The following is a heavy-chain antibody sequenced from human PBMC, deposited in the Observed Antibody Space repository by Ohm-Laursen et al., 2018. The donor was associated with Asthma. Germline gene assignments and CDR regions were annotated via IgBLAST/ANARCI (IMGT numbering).Heavy chain of an antibody. Sequence: SQTLSLTCTVSGGSISSGGYYWSWIRQHPGKGLEWIGYIYYSGSTYYNPSLKSRVTISVDTSKNQFSLKLSSVTAADTAVYYCAREGYCSSTSCYGHYYYGMDVWGQGTTVTASS. V-gene: IGHV4-31*03. CDR3: AREGYCSSTSCYGHYYYGMDV. D-gene: IGHD2-2*01. J-gene: IGHJ6*02. CDR2: IYYSGST. CDR1: GGSISSGGYY.